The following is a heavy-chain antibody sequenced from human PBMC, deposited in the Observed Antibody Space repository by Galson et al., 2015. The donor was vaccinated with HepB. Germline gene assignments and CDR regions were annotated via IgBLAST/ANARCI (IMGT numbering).Heavy chain of an antibody. CDR3: ARTRQQQLVLYYYYGMDV. CDR2: ISYDGSNK. D-gene: IGHD6-13*01. CDR1: GFTFSSYA. Sequence: SLRLSCAASGFTFSSYAMHWVRQAPGKGLEWVAVISYDGSNKYYAGSVKGRFTISRDNSKNTLYLQMNSLRAEDTAVYYCARTRQQQLVLYYYYGMDVWGQGTTVTVSS. J-gene: IGHJ6*02. V-gene: IGHV3-30-3*01.